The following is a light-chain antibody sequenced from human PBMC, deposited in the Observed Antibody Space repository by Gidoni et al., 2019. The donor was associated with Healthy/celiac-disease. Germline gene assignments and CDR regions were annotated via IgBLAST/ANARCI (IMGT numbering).Light chain of an antibody. CDR1: QDISNY. Sequence: THSPSSLSASVGDRVTITCQASQDISNYLNWYQQKQGKAPKLLIYDASNLESGVPSRFSGSGSGTDFTFTISSLQPEDIATYYCQQYDNIPLTFGGGTKVEIK. J-gene: IGKJ4*01. V-gene: IGKV1-33*01. CDR2: DAS. CDR3: QQYDNIPLT.